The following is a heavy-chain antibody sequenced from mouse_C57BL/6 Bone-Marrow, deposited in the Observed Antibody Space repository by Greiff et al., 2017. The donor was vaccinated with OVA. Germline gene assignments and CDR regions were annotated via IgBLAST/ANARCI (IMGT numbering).Heavy chain of an antibody. CDR2: ISSGGRYT. D-gene: IGHD1-1*01. V-gene: IGHV5-6*02. CDR3: ARRGDYYGSSYVDFDV. Sequence: EVMLVESGGDLVKPGGSLKLSCAASGFTFSSYGMSWVRQTPDKRLEWVATISSGGRYTYYPDSVKGRFTISRDNAKNTLYLQMSSLKSEDTAMYYCARRGDYYGSSYVDFDVWGTGTTVTVSS. J-gene: IGHJ1*03. CDR1: GFTFSSYG.